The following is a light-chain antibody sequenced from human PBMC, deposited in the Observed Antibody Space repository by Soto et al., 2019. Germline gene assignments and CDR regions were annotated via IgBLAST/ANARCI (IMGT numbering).Light chain of an antibody. CDR2: GAS. CDR3: QRSYTAPFT. CDR1: RSISNY. Sequence: DIQMTQSPSSLSASVGDTVTIACRASRSISNYLNWYQQKPGRAPNLLISGASTLQRGVPSRFSGSGSGTTFTLTITSPQPDDFAIYFCQRSYTAPFTFGPGTKVDIK. V-gene: IGKV1-39*01. J-gene: IGKJ3*01.